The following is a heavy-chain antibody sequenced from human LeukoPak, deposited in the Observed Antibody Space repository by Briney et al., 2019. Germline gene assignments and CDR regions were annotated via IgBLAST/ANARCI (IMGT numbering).Heavy chain of an antibody. CDR2: IRYDGSNK. D-gene: IGHD7-27*01. J-gene: IGHJ4*02. V-gene: IGHV3-30*02. CDR3: AKDYWGLDPPNYVDY. CDR1: GFTFSSYG. Sequence: GGSLRLSCAASGFTFSSYGMHWVRQAPGKGLEWVAFIRYDGSNKYYADSVKGRFTISRDNSKNTLYLQMNSLRAEDTAVYYCAKDYWGLDPPNYVDYWGQGTLVTVSS.